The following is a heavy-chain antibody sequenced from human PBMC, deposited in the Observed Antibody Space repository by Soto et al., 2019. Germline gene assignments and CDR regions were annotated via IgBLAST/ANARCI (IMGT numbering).Heavy chain of an antibody. CDR3: AIGWWGSEQSGGVDY. V-gene: IGHV1-69*02. CDR2: IIPILGVT. J-gene: IGHJ4*02. Sequence: QVQLVQSGAEVKKPGSSVKVSCKASGGTFSSYMISWVRQAPGQGLEWMGRIIPILGVTNYAQKFQGRVTIIADKSTNTDYRELSSLKSEDTAVYYCAIGWWGSEQSGGVDYWGQGTLVTVSS. CDR1: GGTFSSYM. D-gene: IGHD2-15*01.